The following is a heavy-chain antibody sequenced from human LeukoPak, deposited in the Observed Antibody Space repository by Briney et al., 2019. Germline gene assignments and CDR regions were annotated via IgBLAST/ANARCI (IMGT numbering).Heavy chain of an antibody. CDR1: GFTFSSYS. CDR3: ARNPDVLLWFGEPHYYYYYMDV. D-gene: IGHD3-10*01. J-gene: IGHJ6*03. CDR2: ISSSSSYI. V-gene: IGHV3-21*01. Sequence: PGGSLRLSCAASGFTFSSYSMNWVRQAPGKGLEWVSSISSSSSYIYYADSVKGRFTISRDNAKNSLYLQMNSLRAEDTAVYYCARNPDVLLWFGEPHYYYYYMDVWGKGTTVTVSS.